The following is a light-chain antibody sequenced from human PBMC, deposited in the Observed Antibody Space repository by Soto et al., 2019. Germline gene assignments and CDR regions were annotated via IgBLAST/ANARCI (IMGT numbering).Light chain of an antibody. Sequence: QSALTQPASVSGSPGQSITISCTGTSSDVGGYNFVSWYQQHPGKAPKLMIYEVSNRPSGVSIRFSGSKSSNTASLTISGLQAEDEADYYCSSYRSSSTYVVFGGRTKLTVL. CDR3: SSYRSSSTYVV. J-gene: IGLJ2*01. V-gene: IGLV2-14*01. CDR1: SSDVGGYNF. CDR2: EVS.